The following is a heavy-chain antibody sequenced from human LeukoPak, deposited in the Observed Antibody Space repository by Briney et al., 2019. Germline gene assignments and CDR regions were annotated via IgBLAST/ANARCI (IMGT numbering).Heavy chain of an antibody. V-gene: IGHV3-23*01. CDR2: ISDSGDST. Sequence: GGSLRLSCAASGFGFSSYAMTWVRQAPGKGLEWVSGISDSGDSTYQPDSVKGRFTISRDNSENTLYLQMNSLRAEDTAVYYCARGIVVVPAAMTWGQGTLVTVSS. J-gene: IGHJ5*02. CDR1: GFGFSSYA. D-gene: IGHD2-2*01. CDR3: ARGIVVVPAAMT.